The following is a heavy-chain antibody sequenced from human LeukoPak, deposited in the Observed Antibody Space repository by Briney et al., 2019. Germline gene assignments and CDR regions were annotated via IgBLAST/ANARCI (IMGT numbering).Heavy chain of an antibody. CDR1: GYSISSGGYS. J-gene: IGHJ4*02. V-gene: IGHV4-30-2*06. CDR3: ARASRLWLNQFDY. Sequence: SQTLSLTCAVSGYSISSGGYSWSWIRQSPRKGLEWIGSMYHSGSTYYNPSLRSRVTISVDTSKNQFSLNLSSVTAADTAVYYCARASRLWLNQFDYWGQGTLVTVSS. CDR2: MYHSGST. D-gene: IGHD3-9*01.